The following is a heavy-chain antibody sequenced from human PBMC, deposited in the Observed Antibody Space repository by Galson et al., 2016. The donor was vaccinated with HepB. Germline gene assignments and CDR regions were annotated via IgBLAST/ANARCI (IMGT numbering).Heavy chain of an antibody. J-gene: IGHJ4*02. CDR2: IYYSRYT. D-gene: IGHD3-16*02. Sequence: SETLSLTCTVSGASVSSGYYYWSWIRQPPGKGLEWIGYIYYSRYTNYNPSLKSRVTISVDTSKNQFSLKLSSVTAADTAIYYLASTRTGGNVWGSYSYTGPYFDYWGQGTLVTVSS. V-gene: IGHV4-61*01. CDR1: GASVSSGYYY. CDR3: ASTRTGGNVWGSYSYTGPYFDY.